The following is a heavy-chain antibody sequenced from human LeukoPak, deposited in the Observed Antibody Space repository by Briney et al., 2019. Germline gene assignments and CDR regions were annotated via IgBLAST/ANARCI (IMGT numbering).Heavy chain of an antibody. J-gene: IGHJ4*02. V-gene: IGHV3-23*01. D-gene: IGHD2-2*01. CDR1: GFTFSSYA. Sequence: GGSLRLSCAASGFTFSSYAMSWVRQAPGKGLEWVSAISGSGGSTYYADSVKGRFTISRDNSKNTLYLQMNSLRAEDTAVYYCAKRDGPHIVVVPAALDYWGQGTLVTVS. CDR2: ISGSGGST. CDR3: AKRDGPHIVVVPAALDY.